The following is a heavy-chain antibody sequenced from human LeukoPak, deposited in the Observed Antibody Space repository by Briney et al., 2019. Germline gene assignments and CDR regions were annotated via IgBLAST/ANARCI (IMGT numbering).Heavy chain of an antibody. Sequence: PSETLSVTCTVSGGSISSYYWSWIRQPAGNGLEWIGRIYTSGSTNYNPSLKSRVTMSVDTSKNQFSLKLSSVTAADTAVYYCARDFGYCSSTSCRIYYYYGMDVWGQGTTVTVSS. CDR3: ARDFGYCSSTSCRIYYYYGMDV. CDR2: IYTSGST. V-gene: IGHV4-4*07. CDR1: GGSISSYY. D-gene: IGHD2-2*01. J-gene: IGHJ6*02.